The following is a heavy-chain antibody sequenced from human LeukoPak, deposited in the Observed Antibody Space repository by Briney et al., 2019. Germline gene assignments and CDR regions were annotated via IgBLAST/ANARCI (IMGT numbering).Heavy chain of an antibody. V-gene: IGHV3-23*01. D-gene: IGHD1-26*01. CDR2: ISGSGDNT. Sequence: GGSLRFSGAASGFTFGGFAMSWFRRTPGKGLDWVSGISGSGDNTLYADSVKGRFTISRDNSKNTLYLEMNSLRAEDTAIYYCAKMKGHPLPKYYMDVWGQGTTVTVSS. CDR1: GFTFGGFA. CDR3: AKMKGHPLPKYYMDV. J-gene: IGHJ6*01.